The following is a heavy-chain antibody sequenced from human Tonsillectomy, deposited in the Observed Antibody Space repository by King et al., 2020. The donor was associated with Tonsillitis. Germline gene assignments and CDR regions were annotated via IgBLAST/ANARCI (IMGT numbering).Heavy chain of an antibody. CDR2: VSGSGGST. D-gene: IGHD3-9*01. CDR3: AKPTGYVHAIDI. V-gene: IGHV3-23*04. J-gene: IGHJ3*02. Sequence: VQLVESGGGLVQPGGSLRLSCAASGFTFKNYAMNWVRQAPGKGLEWVSTVSGSGGSTYYADSVRGRFPISRDNSNNTLYLQMNTLRAEDTAVYYCAKPTGYVHAIDIWGLGTMVTVSS. CDR1: GFTFKNYA.